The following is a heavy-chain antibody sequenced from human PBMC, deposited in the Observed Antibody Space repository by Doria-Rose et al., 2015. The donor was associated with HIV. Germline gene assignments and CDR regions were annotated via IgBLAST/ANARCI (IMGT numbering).Heavy chain of an antibody. CDR1: GFTFSSCS. V-gene: IGHV3-21*03. CDR3: AREVGGEYSRSGSDY. D-gene: IGHD6-6*01. Sequence: KPGGSLRLSCAASGFTFSSCSMNWVRQAPEKGLEWVSSISRSSSYIYNADSVKGRFTISRENAKNSLYLQMNSLRAEDTVVYYCAREVGGEYSRSGSDYWGQGTLVTVSP. J-gene: IGHJ4*02. CDR2: ISRSSSYI.